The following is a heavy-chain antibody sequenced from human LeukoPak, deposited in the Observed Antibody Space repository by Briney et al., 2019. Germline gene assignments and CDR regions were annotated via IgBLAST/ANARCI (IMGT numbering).Heavy chain of an antibody. V-gene: IGHV4-59*01. D-gene: IGHD3-10*01. Sequence: GSLRLSCAASGFTFSSYAMSWIRQPPGKGLEWIGYIYYSGNTNYNPSLKSRVTISVDTSKNQFSLKLTPVTAADTAVYYCARASRGHDYWGQGTLVTVSS. CDR2: IYYSGNT. CDR3: ARASRGHDY. CDR1: GFTFSSYA. J-gene: IGHJ4*02.